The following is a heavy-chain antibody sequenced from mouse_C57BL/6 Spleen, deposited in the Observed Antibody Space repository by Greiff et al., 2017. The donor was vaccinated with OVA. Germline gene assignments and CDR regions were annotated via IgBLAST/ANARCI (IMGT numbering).Heavy chain of an antibody. V-gene: IGHV1-80*01. CDR3: ARSGYGSSYDY. CDR1: GYAFSSYW. Sequence: QVQLQQSGAELVKPGASVKISCKASGYAFSSYWMNWVKQRPGKGLEWIGQIYPGDGDTNYNGKFKGKATLTADKSSSTAYMQLSSLTSEDSAVYFCARSGYGSSYDYWGQGTTLTVSS. D-gene: IGHD1-1*01. CDR2: IYPGDGDT. J-gene: IGHJ2*01.